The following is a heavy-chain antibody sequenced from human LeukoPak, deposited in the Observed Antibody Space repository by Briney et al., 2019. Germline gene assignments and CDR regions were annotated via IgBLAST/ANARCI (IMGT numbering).Heavy chain of an antibody. D-gene: IGHD2-15*01. V-gene: IGHV3-11*04. CDR2: ISSSGSTI. CDR3: ARPGHCSGGSCYGSNLSFDY. J-gene: IGHJ4*02. CDR1: GFTFSDCY. Sequence: PGGSLRLSCAASGFTFSDCYMSWIRQAPGKGLEWVSYISSSGSTIYYADSVKGRFTISRDNAKNSLYLQMHSLRAADTAVYYCARPGHCSGGSCYGSNLSFDYWGQGTLVTVSS.